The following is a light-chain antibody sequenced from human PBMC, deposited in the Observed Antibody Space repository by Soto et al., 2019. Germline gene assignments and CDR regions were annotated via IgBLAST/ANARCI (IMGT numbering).Light chain of an antibody. J-gene: IGLJ1*01. Sequence: QSALTQPASVSGSPGQSITISCTGTSSDVGSYNLVSWYQQHPGKAPKVMIYEGSKRPSGVSHRFSGFKSGNTASLTLSGLQAEDEADYYCCSYAGSNTYVFGTGTKLTVL. CDR3: CSYAGSNTYV. CDR2: EGS. CDR1: SSDVGSYNL. V-gene: IGLV2-23*01.